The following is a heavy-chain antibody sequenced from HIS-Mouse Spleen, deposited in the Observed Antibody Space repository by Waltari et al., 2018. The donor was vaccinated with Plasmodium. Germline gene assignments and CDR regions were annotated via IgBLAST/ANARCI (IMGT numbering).Heavy chain of an antibody. CDR2: IYYSGST. D-gene: IGHD7-27*01. Sequence: QVQLQESGPGLVKPSQTLSLTCTVSGGSISSGGYYWSWIRQHPGKGLAWIGYIYYSGSTYYNPSLKSRVTISVDTSKNQFSLKLSSVTAADTAVYYCARGVKLGIYFDYWGQGTLVTVSS. J-gene: IGHJ4*02. CDR1: GGSISSGGYY. CDR3: ARGVKLGIYFDY. V-gene: IGHV4-31*03.